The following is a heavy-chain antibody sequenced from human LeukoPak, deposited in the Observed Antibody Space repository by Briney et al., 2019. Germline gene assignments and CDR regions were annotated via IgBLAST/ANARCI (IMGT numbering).Heavy chain of an antibody. V-gene: IGHV1-8*01. CDR3: ARGEVPPHYFDS. CDR2: MNPNSGNT. Sequence: GASVKVSCKASGYTFTSYDINWVRQATGQGLGWMGWMNPNSGNTGYAQKFQGRVTITADESTTTAYMEVSSLRSEDTAVYYCARGEVPPHYFDSWGQGTLVTVSS. J-gene: IGHJ4*02. CDR1: GYTFTSYD.